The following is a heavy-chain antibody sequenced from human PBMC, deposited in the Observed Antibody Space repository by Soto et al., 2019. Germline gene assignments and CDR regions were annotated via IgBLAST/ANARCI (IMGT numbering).Heavy chain of an antibody. J-gene: IGHJ4*02. CDR2: ITGGAGST. CDR3: ARNEYYGSGSYYFDY. Sequence: PGGSLRLSCAASGFTFSSYWMSWVRQAPGKGLEWVSSITGGAGSTYHADSVKGRFTISRDNSKNTLHLQMNSLRAEDTAVYYCARNEYYGSGSYYFDYWGQGTLVTVSS. D-gene: IGHD3-10*01. CDR1: GFTFSSYW. V-gene: IGHV3-23*01.